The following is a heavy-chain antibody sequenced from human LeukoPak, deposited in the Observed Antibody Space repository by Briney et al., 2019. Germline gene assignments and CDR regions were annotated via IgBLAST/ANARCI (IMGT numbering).Heavy chain of an antibody. Sequence: DSVKGRFTISRDNSKNTLYLQMNNLRAEDTAVYYCARGGDYYGSGDAEYFQHWGQDTLVTVSS. J-gene: IGHJ1*01. D-gene: IGHD3-10*01. V-gene: IGHV3-30*01. CDR3: ARGGDYYGSGDAEYFQH.